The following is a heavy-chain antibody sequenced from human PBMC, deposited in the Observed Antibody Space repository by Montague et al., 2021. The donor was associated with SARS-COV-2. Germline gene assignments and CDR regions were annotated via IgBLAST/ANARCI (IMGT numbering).Heavy chain of an antibody. CDR3: ARASGKKTIFGVVISYFDY. V-gene: IGHV4-31*03. CDR2: IYYSGST. Sequence: TLSLTCTVSGGSISSGGYYWSWIRQHPGKLLEWIGYIYYSGSTYYNPSLKSRVTISVDTSKNQFSLKLSSVTAADTAVYYCARASGKKTIFGVVISYFDYWGQGTLVTVSS. D-gene: IGHD3-3*01. CDR1: GGSISSGGYY. J-gene: IGHJ4*02.